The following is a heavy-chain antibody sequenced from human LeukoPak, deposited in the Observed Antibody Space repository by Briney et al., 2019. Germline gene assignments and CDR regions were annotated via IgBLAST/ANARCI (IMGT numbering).Heavy chain of an antibody. CDR2: ISFDGSNR. D-gene: IGHD4-17*01. J-gene: IGHJ4*02. V-gene: IGHV3-30*18. CDR1: GFTFSSYD. CDR3: AKDYGNGEHTPLDY. Sequence: GGSLRLSCAASGFTFSSYDIHWVRQAPGKGLELVAVISFDGSNRYYADSVKGRFTISRDNSKNTLYLQMNSLRPEDTGVYYCAKDYGNGEHTPLDYWGQGTLVTVSS.